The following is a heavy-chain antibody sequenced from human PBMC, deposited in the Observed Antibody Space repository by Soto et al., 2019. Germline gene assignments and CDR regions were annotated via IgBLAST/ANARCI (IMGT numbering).Heavy chain of an antibody. V-gene: IGHV4-30-4*01. CDR2: IYYSGST. D-gene: IGHD2-15*01. J-gene: IGHJ4*02. Sequence: ASETLSLTCTVSGGSISSGDYYWSWIRQPPGKGLEWIGYIYYSGSTYYNPSLKSRVTISVDTSKNQFSLKLSSVTAADTAVYYCARVGYCSGGSCSDYWGQGTLVTVSS. CDR3: ARVGYCSGGSCSDY. CDR1: GGSISSGDYY.